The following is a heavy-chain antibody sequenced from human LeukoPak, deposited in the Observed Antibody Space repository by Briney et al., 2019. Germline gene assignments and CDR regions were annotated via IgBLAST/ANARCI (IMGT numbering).Heavy chain of an antibody. D-gene: IGHD2-15*01. CDR2: ISAYNGNT. CDR1: GYTFTSYG. Sequence: ASVKVSCKASGYTFTSYGISWVRQAPGQGLEWMGWISAYNGNTNYAQKLQGRVTMTTDTSTSTAYMELRSLRSDDTAVYYCARVDLDNAGIVVVVAATPLGYWGQGTLVTVSS. CDR3: ARVDLDNAGIVVVVAATPLGY. V-gene: IGHV1-18*01. J-gene: IGHJ4*02.